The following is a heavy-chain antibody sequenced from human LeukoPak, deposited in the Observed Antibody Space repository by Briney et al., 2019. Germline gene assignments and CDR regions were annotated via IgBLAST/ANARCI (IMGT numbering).Heavy chain of an antibody. Sequence: GGSLRLSCAATGFTFNIAWMSWVRQAPGKGLEWVAGKSYDGSNKYSADSVKGRFTVSRDNSKNTLYLQMNCLRAEDTAVYYCASELAYCGGDCYSAFDTWGQGTMVTVSS. CDR1: GFTFNIAW. J-gene: IGHJ3*02. D-gene: IGHD2-21*02. V-gene: IGHV3-30*03. CDR2: KSYDGSNK. CDR3: ASELAYCGGDCYSAFDT.